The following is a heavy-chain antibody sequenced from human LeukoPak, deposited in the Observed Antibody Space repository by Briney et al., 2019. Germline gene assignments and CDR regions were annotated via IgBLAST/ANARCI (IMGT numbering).Heavy chain of an antibody. CDR3: AKGGGYGSGTYSED. D-gene: IGHD3-10*01. CDR2: ISGSGLNT. J-gene: IGHJ4*02. CDR1: GFTFSNNA. Sequence: PGGSLRLSCVASGFTFSNNAASWFRQAPGRGLEWVSGISGSGLNTYYADSVKGRFTSSRDNSKNMLYLQMNSLRAEDTAVYYCAKGGGYGSGTYSEDWGQGILVTVSS. V-gene: IGHV3-23*01.